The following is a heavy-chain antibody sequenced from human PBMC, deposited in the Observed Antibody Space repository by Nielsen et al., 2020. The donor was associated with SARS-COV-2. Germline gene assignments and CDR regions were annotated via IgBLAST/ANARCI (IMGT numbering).Heavy chain of an antibody. Sequence: GESLKISCIASGFTFNIYAMAWVRRTPGRGLQWASGISASGGSTYYTDSVKGRFAVSRDNSRNTLYLQMHSLRVEDTALYYCAKDDVVQGDAFDIWGQGTMVTVSS. J-gene: IGHJ3*02. CDR3: AKDDVVQGDAFDI. D-gene: IGHD3-16*02. CDR2: ISASGGST. CDR1: GFTFNIYA. V-gene: IGHV3-23*01.